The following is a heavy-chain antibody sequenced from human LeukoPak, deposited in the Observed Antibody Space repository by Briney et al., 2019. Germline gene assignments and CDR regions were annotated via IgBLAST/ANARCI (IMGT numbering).Heavy chain of an antibody. J-gene: IGHJ4*02. CDR3: ARRSYWNDVLDY. V-gene: IGHV3-48*04. Sequence: QTGGSLRLSCAASGFTFSSYSMNWVRQAPGKGLEWVSYISSSGRTIYYADSVKGRFTISRDNTKNSLYLQMNSLRAEDTAVYYCARRSYWNDVLDYWGQGTLVTVSS. CDR1: GFTFSSYS. D-gene: IGHD1-1*01. CDR2: ISSSGRTI.